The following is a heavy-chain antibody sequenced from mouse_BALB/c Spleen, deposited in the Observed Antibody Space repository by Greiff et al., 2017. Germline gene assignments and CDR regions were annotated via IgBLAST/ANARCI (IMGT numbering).Heavy chain of an antibody. CDR1: GYSITSDYA. CDR2: ISYSGST. D-gene: IGHD4-1*01. Sequence: DVQLQESGPGLVKPSQSLSLTCTVTGYSITSDYAWNWIRQFPGNKLEWMGYISYSGSTSYNPSLKSRISITRDTSKNQFFLQLNSVTTEDTATYYCASSNWAWFAYWGQGTLVTVSA. J-gene: IGHJ3*01. V-gene: IGHV3-2*02. CDR3: ASSNWAWFAY.